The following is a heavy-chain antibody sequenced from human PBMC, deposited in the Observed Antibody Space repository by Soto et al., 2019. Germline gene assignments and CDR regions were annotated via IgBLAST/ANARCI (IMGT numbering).Heavy chain of an antibody. V-gene: IGHV1-18*04. CDR1: GYTFTSYG. CDR3: ARDRAGREYAFRVTTFDY. CDR2: ISAYNGNT. J-gene: IGHJ4*02. D-gene: IGHD2-21*02. Sequence: QVQLVQSGAEVKKPGASVKVSCKASGYTFTSYGISWVRQAPGQGLEWMGWISAYNGNTNYAQKLQGRVTMTTDTSTSTAYMELRSLRSDDTAVYYCARDRAGREYAFRVTTFDYWGQGTLVTVSS.